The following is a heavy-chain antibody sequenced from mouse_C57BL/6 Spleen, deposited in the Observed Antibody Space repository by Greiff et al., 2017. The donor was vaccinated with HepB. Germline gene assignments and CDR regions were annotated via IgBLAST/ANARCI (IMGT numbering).Heavy chain of an antibody. Sequence: EVQLQQSGPGLVKPSQSLSLTCSVTGYSITSGYYWNWIRQFPGNKLEWMGYISYDGSNNYNPSLKNRISITRDTSKNQFFLKLNSVTTEDTATYYCASFYDGYWFAYWGQGTLVTVSA. V-gene: IGHV3-6*01. J-gene: IGHJ3*01. D-gene: IGHD2-3*01. CDR1: GYSITSGYY. CDR3: ASFYDGYWFAY. CDR2: ISYDGSN.